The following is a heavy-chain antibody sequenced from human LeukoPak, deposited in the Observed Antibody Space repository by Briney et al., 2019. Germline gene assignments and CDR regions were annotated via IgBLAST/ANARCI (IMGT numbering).Heavy chain of an antibody. J-gene: IGHJ4*02. D-gene: IGHD5-18*01. V-gene: IGHV1-8*01. Sequence: ASVKVSYKASGYTFTSYDINWVRQATGQGLEWMGWMNPNSGNTGYAQKFQGRVTMTRNTSISTAYMELSSLRSEDTAVYYCARDLSGYSYGSFDYWGQGTLVTVSS. CDR2: MNPNSGNT. CDR1: GYTFTSYD. CDR3: ARDLSGYSYGSFDY.